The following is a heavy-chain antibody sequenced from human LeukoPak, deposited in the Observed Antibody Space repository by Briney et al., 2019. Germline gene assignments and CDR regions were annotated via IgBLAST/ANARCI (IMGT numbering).Heavy chain of an antibody. Sequence: PGGSLRLSCAASGFTFSGHNMNWVRQAPGKGLEWISFVSISSGTIYYADSVNGRFRISRDNAKSSLDLEMNSLRAEDPAVYYCARAMSTFGGVRNYFDSWGQGMLVTVSS. CDR3: ARAMSTFGGVRNYFDS. CDR1: GFTFSGHN. CDR2: VSISSGTI. V-gene: IGHV3-48*04. D-gene: IGHD3-16*01. J-gene: IGHJ4*02.